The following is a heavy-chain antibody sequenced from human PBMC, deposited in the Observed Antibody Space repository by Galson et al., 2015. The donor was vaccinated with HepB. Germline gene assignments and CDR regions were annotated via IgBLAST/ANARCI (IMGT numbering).Heavy chain of an antibody. V-gene: IGHV1-69*01. J-gene: IGHJ5*02. CDR2: IIPIFGTA. Sequence: SCKASGGTFSSYGFIWVRQAPGHGLEWMGGIIPIFGTANYAQKFQGRVTIIADESTSTAYMELSSLKSEDTAVYYCARSPKYYYDRSGEYYFYWFDPWGQGTLVTVSS. D-gene: IGHD3-22*01. CDR3: ARSPKYYYDRSGEYYFYWFDP. CDR1: GGTFSSYG.